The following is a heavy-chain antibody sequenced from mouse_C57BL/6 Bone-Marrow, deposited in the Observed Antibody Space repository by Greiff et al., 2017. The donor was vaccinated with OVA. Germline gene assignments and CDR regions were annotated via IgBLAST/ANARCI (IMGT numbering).Heavy chain of an antibody. CDR2: INPGSGNP. V-gene: IGHV1-81*01. Sequence: QVQLKQSGAELVRPGASVKLSCKASGYTFTSYGIGWVKQSPGQGLEWIGEINPGSGNPYYNEKFKGKATLTADKSSSTAYMELRSQTSEDSAVYFCERYAFDYWGQGTSLTVSS. CDR3: ERYAFDY. J-gene: IGHJ2*02. CDR1: GYTFTSYG. D-gene: IGHD6-5*01.